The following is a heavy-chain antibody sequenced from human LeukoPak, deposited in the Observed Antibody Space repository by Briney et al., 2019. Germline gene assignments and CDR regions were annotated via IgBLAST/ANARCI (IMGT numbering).Heavy chain of an antibody. CDR2: IYSGGST. CDR1: GFTFDNSW. D-gene: IGHD2-15*01. J-gene: IGHJ5*02. CDR3: ARDSSGFDP. Sequence: PGESLRLSCAASGFTFDNSWMNWVRQAPGKGLEWVSVIYSGGSTYYADSVKGRFTISRDNSKNTLYLQMNSLRAEDTAVYYCARDSSGFDPWGQGTLVTVSS. V-gene: IGHV3-66*02.